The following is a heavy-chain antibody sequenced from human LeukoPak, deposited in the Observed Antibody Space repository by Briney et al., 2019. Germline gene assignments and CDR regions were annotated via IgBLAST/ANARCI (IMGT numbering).Heavy chain of an antibody. CDR3: AREHATSALDH. Sequence: ASVKVSCKTSGYTFSSRYWHWVRQAPGQGLEWIGIINPSGGSSGATTYAQKFRGRVSMTRDMSTNTVYMEMSSLRSEDTAVYYCAREHATSALDHWGQGTLVTVSS. V-gene: IGHV1-46*01. J-gene: IGHJ5*02. CDR1: GYTFSSRY. D-gene: IGHD2-2*01. CDR2: INPSGGSSGAT.